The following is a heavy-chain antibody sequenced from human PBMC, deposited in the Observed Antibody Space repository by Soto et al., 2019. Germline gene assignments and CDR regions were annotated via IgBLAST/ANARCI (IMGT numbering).Heavy chain of an antibody. D-gene: IGHD6-13*01. V-gene: IGHV4-4*02. Sequence: QVQLQESGPGLVKPSGTLSLTCGVSSDSISSSNWWTWVRQPPGKGRGWIGEIYHTGSTNYNPSLKSRVTISVDKSKNQFSLKLSSVTAADTAVYYCARVVVATYSSTFDPWGQGTLVTVSS. CDR1: SDSISSSNW. CDR3: ARVVVATYSSTFDP. J-gene: IGHJ5*02. CDR2: IYHTGST.